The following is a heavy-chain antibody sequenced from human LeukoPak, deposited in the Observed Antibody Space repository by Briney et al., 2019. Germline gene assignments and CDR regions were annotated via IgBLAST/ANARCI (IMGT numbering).Heavy chain of an antibody. CDR3: AKDGEASSSWYRGDWFDP. D-gene: IGHD6-13*01. Sequence: GSLRPSCAASGFTFSSYAMSWVRQAPGKGLEWVSAISGSGGSTYYADSVKGRFTISRDNSKNTLYLQMNSLRDEDTAVYYCAKDGEASSSWYRGDWFDPWGEGTLVTVSS. CDR2: ISGSGGST. V-gene: IGHV3-23*01. J-gene: IGHJ5*02. CDR1: GFTFSSYA.